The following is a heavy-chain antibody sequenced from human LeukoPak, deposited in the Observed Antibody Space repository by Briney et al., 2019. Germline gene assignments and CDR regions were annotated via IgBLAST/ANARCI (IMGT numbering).Heavy chain of an antibody. CDR1: GYTFTSYG. CDR3: ARVRDCSGGSCFRGLMDV. Sequence: ASVKVSCKASGYTFTSYGISWVRQAPGQGLEWMGGIIPIFGTANYAQKFQGRVTITADESTSTAYMELSSLRSEDTAVYYCARVRDCSGGSCFRGLMDVWGKGTTVAVSS. D-gene: IGHD2-15*01. V-gene: IGHV1-69*13. J-gene: IGHJ6*04. CDR2: IIPIFGTA.